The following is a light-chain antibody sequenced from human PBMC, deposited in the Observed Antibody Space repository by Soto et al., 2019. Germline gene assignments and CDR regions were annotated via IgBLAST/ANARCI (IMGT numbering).Light chain of an antibody. CDR1: RTISSY. J-gene: IGKJ2*01. Sequence: IQLTQSPSSLSASVGDSVTITCRASRTISSYLHWYQQKSGKAPKLLIYGVSSLESGVPPRFNGSGSGTEFTLTISSLQSEDFAVYYCQQYNNWPLYTFGQGTKLEIK. CDR2: GVS. V-gene: IGKV1D-13*01. CDR3: QQYNNWPLYT.